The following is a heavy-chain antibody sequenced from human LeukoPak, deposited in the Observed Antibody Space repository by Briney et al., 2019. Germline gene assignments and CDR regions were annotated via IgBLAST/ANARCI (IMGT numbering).Heavy chain of an antibody. D-gene: IGHD2-2*01. J-gene: IGHJ5*02. Sequence: GESLKISCENSGYSFTTYWIGWVRQMPGKGLEWMGIIYPGDSDTRYSPSFQGQATISADKSISTAYLQWSSLKASDTAMYYCARLGGYCSSTSCSRNWFDPWGQGTLVTVSS. CDR1: GYSFTTYW. CDR3: ARLGGYCSSTSCSRNWFDP. CDR2: IYPGDSDT. V-gene: IGHV5-51*01.